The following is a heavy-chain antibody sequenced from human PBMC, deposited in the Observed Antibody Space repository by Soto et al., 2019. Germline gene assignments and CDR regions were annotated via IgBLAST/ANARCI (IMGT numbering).Heavy chain of an antibody. CDR3: ARGGVYSSSSSITMIVVADDYYYYYGMDV. Sequence: GASVKVSCKASGYTFTSYDINWVRQATGQGLEWMGWMNPNSGNTGYAQKFQGRVTMTRNTSISTAYMELSSLRSEDTAVYYCARGGVYSSSSSITMIVVADDYYYYYGMDVWGQGTTVTVSS. D-gene: IGHD3-22*01. J-gene: IGHJ6*02. CDR2: MNPNSGNT. V-gene: IGHV1-8*01. CDR1: GYTFTSYD.